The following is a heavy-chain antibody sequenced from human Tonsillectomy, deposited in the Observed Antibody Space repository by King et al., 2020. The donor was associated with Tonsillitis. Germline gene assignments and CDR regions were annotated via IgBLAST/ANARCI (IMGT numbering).Heavy chain of an antibody. J-gene: IGHJ5*02. D-gene: IGHD5-24*01. V-gene: IGHV3-30*04. CDR1: GFTFSSSA. CDR3: ARARGNLGNYLDP. Sequence: VQLVESGGGAVQPGRSLRLSCAASGFTFSSSAVHWVRQAPGKGLEWVTVISDDGNKLYYADSVKGRFTISRDNSKNMVYLQMNNVRLEDTAVYYCARARGNLGNYLDPLGQGTLVTGSS. CDR2: ISDDGNKL.